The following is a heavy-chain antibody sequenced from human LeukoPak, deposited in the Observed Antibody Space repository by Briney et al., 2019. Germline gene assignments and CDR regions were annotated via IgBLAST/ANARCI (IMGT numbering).Heavy chain of an antibody. CDR2: DYYSGSI. CDR1: GDSISNYY. CDR3: ARFVNDAEPYYYYYYMDV. V-gene: IGHV4-59*01. J-gene: IGHJ6*03. Sequence: SETLSLTCTVSGDSISNYYWGWIRQSPGKGLEWIGYDYYSGSINYNPSLKSRVTISVDTSKNQFSLKMSSVTAADTAVYYCARFVNDAEPYYYYYYMDVWGKGTTVTVSS. D-gene: IGHD1-1*01.